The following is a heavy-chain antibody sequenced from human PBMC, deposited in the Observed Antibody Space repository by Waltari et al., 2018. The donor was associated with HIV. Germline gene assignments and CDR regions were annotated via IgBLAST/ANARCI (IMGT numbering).Heavy chain of an antibody. J-gene: IGHJ4*02. CDR3: AHSLGMGGVYFDY. Sequence: QITLKESGPTLVKPTQTLTLTCTFSRFSLNTRGVGVGWIRQPPGKALEWLALIYWNDEKRYSPSLNNRLTVTKDTSSNQVVLTMTYMEPMDTATYYCAHSLGMGGVYFDYWGQGTLVTVSS. D-gene: IGHD3-16*01. CDR1: RFSLNTRGVG. CDR2: IYWNDEK. V-gene: IGHV2-5*01.